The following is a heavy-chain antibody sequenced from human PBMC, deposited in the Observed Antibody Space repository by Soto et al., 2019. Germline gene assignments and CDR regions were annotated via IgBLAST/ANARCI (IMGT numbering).Heavy chain of an antibody. D-gene: IGHD3-22*01. V-gene: IGHV4-31*03. CDR3: ARDSYYDSSGYWLDY. Sequence: SETLSLTCTVSGGSISSGGYYWSWIRQHPGKGLEWIGYIYYSGSTYYNPSLKSRVTISVDTSKNQFSLKLSSVTAADTAVYYCARDSYYDSSGYWLDYWGQGTLVIVSS. J-gene: IGHJ4*02. CDR1: GGSISSGGYY. CDR2: IYYSGST.